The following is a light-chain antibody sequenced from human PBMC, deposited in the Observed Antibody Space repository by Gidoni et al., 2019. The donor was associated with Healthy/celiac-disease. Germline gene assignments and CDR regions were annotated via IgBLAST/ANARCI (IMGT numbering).Light chain of an antibody. CDR1: QSVSSSY. J-gene: IGKJ2*01. Sequence: ELVFTLSPGTLSLSPGERATLSCRASQSVSSSYLAWYQQKPGQAPRLLIYGASSRATGIPDRFSGSGSGTDFTLTISRLEPEDFAVYYCQQYGSSPYTFGQXTKLEI. V-gene: IGKV3-20*01. CDR2: GAS. CDR3: QQYGSSPYT.